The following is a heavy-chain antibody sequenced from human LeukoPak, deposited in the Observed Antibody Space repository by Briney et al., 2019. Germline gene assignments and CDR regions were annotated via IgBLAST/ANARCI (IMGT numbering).Heavy chain of an antibody. D-gene: IGHD2-15*01. CDR2: INHSGST. V-gene: IGHV4-34*01. CDR3: ARDGFYCSGGSCYSTRVNWFDP. J-gene: IGHJ5*02. CDR1: GXSFSGYY. Sequence: SETLSLTCAVYGXSFSGYYWSWIRQPPGKGLEWIGEINHSGSTNYNPSLKSRVTISVDTSKNQFSLKLSSVTAADTAVYYCARDGFYCSGGSCYSTRVNWFDPWGQGTLVTVSS.